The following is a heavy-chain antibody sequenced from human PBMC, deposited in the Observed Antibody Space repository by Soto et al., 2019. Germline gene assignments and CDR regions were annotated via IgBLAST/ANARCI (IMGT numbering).Heavy chain of an antibody. D-gene: IGHD3-22*01. CDR3: AHRVTYYYDSSGYYWFDP. CDR2: IYWNDDK. Sequence: QITLKESGPTLVKPTQTLTLTCTFSGFSLSTSGVGVGWIRQPPGKALEWLALIYWNDDKRYSPSLKSRLTITKHTSKNQVVLTMTNMDTVDTATYYCAHRVTYYYDSSGYYWFDPWGQGTLVTVSS. J-gene: IGHJ5*02. CDR1: GFSLSTSGVG. V-gene: IGHV2-5*01.